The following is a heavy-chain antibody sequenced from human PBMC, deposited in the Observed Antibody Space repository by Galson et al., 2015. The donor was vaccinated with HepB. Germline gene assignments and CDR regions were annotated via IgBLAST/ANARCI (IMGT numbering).Heavy chain of an antibody. CDR1: GYTFTSYA. CDR3: AREGSGTCTGGVCYTLENWFDP. CDR2: INTNTGNP. V-gene: IGHV7-4-1*02. J-gene: IGHJ5*02. Sequence: SVKVSCKASGYTFTSYAMNWVRQAPGQGLEWMGWINTNTGNPTYAQGFTGRFVFSLDTSVSTAYLQISSLKAEDTAVYYCAREGSGTCTGGVCYTLENWFDPWGQGTLVTVSS. D-gene: IGHD2-8*02.